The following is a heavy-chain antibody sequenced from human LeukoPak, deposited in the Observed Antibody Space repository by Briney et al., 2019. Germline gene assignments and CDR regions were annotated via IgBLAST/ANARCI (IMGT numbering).Heavy chain of an antibody. J-gene: IGHJ4*02. CDR2: IYHSGST. CDR3: ARGGSYFDY. CDR1: GYSISSGYY. V-gene: IGHV4-38-2*01. Sequence: SETLSLTCAVSGYSISSGYYWGWIRQPPGKGLEWIGSIYHSGSTNYNPSLKSRVTISVDTSKNQFSLKLSSVTAADTAVYYCARGGSYFDYWGQGTLVTVSS. D-gene: IGHD3-16*01.